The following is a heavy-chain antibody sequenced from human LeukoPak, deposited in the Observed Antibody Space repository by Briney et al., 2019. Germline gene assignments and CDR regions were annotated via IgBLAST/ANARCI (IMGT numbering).Heavy chain of an antibody. V-gene: IGHV3-66*01. J-gene: IGHJ4*02. CDR3: ARVLRGTLDY. CDR2: IYSGGST. Sequence: GGSLRLSCAASGFTVSSNYMSWVRQAPGKGLEGVSVIYSGGSTYYADSVKGRFTISRDNSKNTLYLQMNSLRAEDTAVYYCARVLRGTLDYWGQGTLVTVSS. D-gene: IGHD1-7*01. CDR1: GFTVSSNY.